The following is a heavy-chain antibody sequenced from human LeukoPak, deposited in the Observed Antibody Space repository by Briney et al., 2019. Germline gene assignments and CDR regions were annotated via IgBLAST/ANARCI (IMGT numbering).Heavy chain of an antibody. CDR2: INHSGST. CDR3: ARVPYCSGGSCYPNSYYFDY. V-gene: IGHV4-34*01. D-gene: IGHD2-15*01. J-gene: IGHJ4*02. CDR1: GGSFSGYL. Sequence: PSETLSLTCTVSGGSFSGYLWSWLRQSPGKGLEWIGEINHSGSTNYNPSLKSRVTISVDTSKNQFSLKLSSVTAADTAVYYCARVPYCSGGSCYPNSYYFDYWGQGTLVTVSS.